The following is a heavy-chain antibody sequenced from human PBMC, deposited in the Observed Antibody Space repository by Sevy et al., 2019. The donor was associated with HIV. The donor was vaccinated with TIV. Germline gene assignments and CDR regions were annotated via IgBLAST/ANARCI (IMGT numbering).Heavy chain of an antibody. CDR2: ISYDGSNK. Sequence: GGSLRLSCAASGFTFSSYAMHWVRQAPGKGLEWVAVISYDGSNKYYADSVKGRFTISRDNPKNTLYLQMNSLRAEDTAVYYCARGNEFGAFDIWGQGTMVTVSS. D-gene: IGHD3-10*01. V-gene: IGHV3-30-3*01. CDR1: GFTFSSYA. CDR3: ARGNEFGAFDI. J-gene: IGHJ3*02.